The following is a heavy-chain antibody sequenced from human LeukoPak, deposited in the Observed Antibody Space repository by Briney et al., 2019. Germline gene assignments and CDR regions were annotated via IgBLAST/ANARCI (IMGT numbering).Heavy chain of an antibody. CDR2: IYYSGST. V-gene: IGHV4-34*01. Sequence: SETLSLTCAACGGSFSGYYWSWIRQPPGKGLEWIGSIYYSGSTYYNPSLKSRVTISVDTSKNQFSLKLSSVTAADTAVYYCARGNRNYDFWSGSIKPDYFDYWGQGTLVTVSS. CDR1: GGSFSGYY. J-gene: IGHJ4*02. CDR3: ARGNRNYDFWSGSIKPDYFDY. D-gene: IGHD3-3*01.